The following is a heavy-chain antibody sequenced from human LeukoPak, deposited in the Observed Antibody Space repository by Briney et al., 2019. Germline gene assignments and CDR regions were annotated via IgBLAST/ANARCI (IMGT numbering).Heavy chain of an antibody. Sequence: GGSLRLSCAASGFTFSSYSMNWVRQAPGRGLEWVSSISSSSSYIYYADSVKGRFTISRDNAKNSLYLQMNSLRAEDTAVYYCARDFAAAAATWGQGTMVTVSS. CDR3: ARDFAAAAAT. J-gene: IGHJ3*01. CDR2: ISSSSSYI. CDR1: GFTFSSYS. V-gene: IGHV3-21*01. D-gene: IGHD6-13*01.